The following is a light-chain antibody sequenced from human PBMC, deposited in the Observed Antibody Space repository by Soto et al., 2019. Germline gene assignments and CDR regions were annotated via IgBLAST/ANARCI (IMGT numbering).Light chain of an antibody. Sequence: QSALTQPASVSASPGQSITISCTGTSSDVGGYKFVSWDQHHPGKAPKLMIYEVNNRPSGVSNRFSGSKSGNTASLTISGLQPEDEADYYCLSYTSANTRVFGGGTKLTVL. V-gene: IGLV2-14*01. J-gene: IGLJ3*02. CDR2: EVN. CDR3: LSYTSANTRV. CDR1: SSDVGGYKF.